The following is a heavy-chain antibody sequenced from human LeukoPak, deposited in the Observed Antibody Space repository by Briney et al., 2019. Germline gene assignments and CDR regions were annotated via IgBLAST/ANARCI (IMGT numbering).Heavy chain of an antibody. D-gene: IGHD4-17*01. CDR2: VYNSGNT. CDR1: GGSISSYF. Sequence: SETLSLTCTVSGGSISSYFWSWIRQPPGQGLEWIGYVYNSGNTRYSPSLQSRVSMSVGTSKNQFSLKLSSVTAADTAIYYCARRAPTATGDLHWFDPWGQGTLVTVSS. J-gene: IGHJ5*02. V-gene: IGHV4-59*08. CDR3: ARRAPTATGDLHWFDP.